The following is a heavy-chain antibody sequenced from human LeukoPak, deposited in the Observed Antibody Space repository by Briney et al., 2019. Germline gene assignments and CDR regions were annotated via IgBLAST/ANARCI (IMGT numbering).Heavy chain of an antibody. Sequence: ASVKVSCKASGGTFSSYAVSWVRQAPGQGLEWMGRIIPILGIANYAQKFQGRVTITADKSTSTAYMELSSLRSEDTAVYYCARGIVGATPLTFGYWGQGTLVTVSS. V-gene: IGHV1-69*04. CDR3: ARGIVGATPLTFGY. CDR1: GGTFSSYA. D-gene: IGHD1-26*01. CDR2: IIPILGIA. J-gene: IGHJ4*02.